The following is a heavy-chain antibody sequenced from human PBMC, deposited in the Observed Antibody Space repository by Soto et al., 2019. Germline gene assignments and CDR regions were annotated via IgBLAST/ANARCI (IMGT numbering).Heavy chain of an antibody. CDR1: GGSISSGGYY. Sequence: SETLSLTCTVSGGSISSGGYYWSWIRQHPGKGLEWIGYIYYSGSTYYNPSLKSRVTISVDTSKNQFSLKLSSVTAADTAVYYCARAYDSSGYYPDYWGQGTLVTVSS. V-gene: IGHV4-31*03. CDR3: ARAYDSSGYYPDY. CDR2: IYYSGST. J-gene: IGHJ4*02. D-gene: IGHD3-22*01.